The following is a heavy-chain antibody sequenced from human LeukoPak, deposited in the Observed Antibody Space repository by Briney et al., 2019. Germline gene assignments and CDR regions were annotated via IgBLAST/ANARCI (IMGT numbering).Heavy chain of an antibody. CDR1: GFTFSSYE. J-gene: IGHJ4*02. CDR3: ARRYCSSTSCLIDH. D-gene: IGHD2-2*01. CDR2: ISSSGTTI. Sequence: GGCPRLSCAASGFTFSSYEMNWARQAPGKGLEWVSYISSSGTTIYYAHSVKGRFTISRDNAKNSLYLQMNSLRAEDTAVYYCARRYCSSTSCLIDHWGRETVLTVSS. V-gene: IGHV3-48*03.